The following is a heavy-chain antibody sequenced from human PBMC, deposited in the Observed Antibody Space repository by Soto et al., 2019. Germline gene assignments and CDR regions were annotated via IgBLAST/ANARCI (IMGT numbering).Heavy chain of an antibody. V-gene: IGHV4-31*03. CDR1: GGSISNSGYN. J-gene: IGHJ4*02. D-gene: IGHD3-10*01. Sequence: QVQLQESGPGLVKPSQTLSLTCTVSGGSISNSGYNWSWIRQHPGKGLEWIGYIYYSGSTYYNPSLKSRVTXSXXXSXXQFSLKLSSVTAADTAVYFCARYGSGTYYPTTFDYWGQGTLVTVSS. CDR2: IYYSGST. CDR3: ARYGSGTYYPTTFDY.